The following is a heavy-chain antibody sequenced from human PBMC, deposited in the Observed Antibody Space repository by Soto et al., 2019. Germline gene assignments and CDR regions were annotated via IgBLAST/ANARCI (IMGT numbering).Heavy chain of an antibody. D-gene: IGHD3-10*01. CDR3: ARDGLLWGDY. V-gene: IGHV3-33*01. Sequence: QVQLVESGGGVVQPGRSLRLSCAASGFTFSSYGMHWVRQAPGKGLEWVAVIWYDGSNKNYTDSVKGRFTISRDNSKNTLYLQMNSLRAEDTAVYYCARDGLLWGDYWGQGTLVTVSS. J-gene: IGHJ4*02. CDR2: IWYDGSNK. CDR1: GFTFSSYG.